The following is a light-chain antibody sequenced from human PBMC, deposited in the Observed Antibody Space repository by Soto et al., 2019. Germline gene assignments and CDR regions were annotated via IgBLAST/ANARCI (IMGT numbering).Light chain of an antibody. CDR1: QSVSSSY. J-gene: IGKJ1*01. Sequence: DIVLTHSPGTLSLSPGERATLSYRASQSVSSSYFAWYQQRFGQAPRLLIYGASSRATGIPDRFSGSGSGTDFTLTISRLEPEDFAVYYCQQYGSSSWTFGQGTKVDIK. CDR2: GAS. V-gene: IGKV3-20*01. CDR3: QQYGSSSWT.